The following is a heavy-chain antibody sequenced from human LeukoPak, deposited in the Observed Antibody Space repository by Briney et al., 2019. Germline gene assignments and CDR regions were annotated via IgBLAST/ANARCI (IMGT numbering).Heavy chain of an antibody. V-gene: IGHV4-59*01. J-gene: IGHJ4*02. CDR1: GASISSFY. D-gene: IGHD1-14*01. CDR3: AAQPDY. CDR2: IYYSGST. Sequence: KPSETPSLTCTVSGASISSFYWSWIRQPPGKGLEWIGYIYYSGSTNYNPSLKSRVTISVHTSKNQFSLKLSSVTAADTAVYYCAAQPDYWGQGTLVTVSS.